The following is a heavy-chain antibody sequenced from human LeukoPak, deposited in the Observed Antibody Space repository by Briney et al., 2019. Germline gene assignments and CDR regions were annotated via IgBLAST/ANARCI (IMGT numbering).Heavy chain of an antibody. V-gene: IGHV3-7*01. CDR1: GFTFSSYW. CDR3: ARRSYDFWSGYQYYFDY. CDR2: IKQDGSEK. D-gene: IGHD3-3*01. Sequence: SGGSLRLSCAASGFTFSSYWMSWVRQAPGKGLEWVANIKQDGSEKHYADSVKGRFTISRDNAKNSLYLQMNSLRAEDTAVYYCARRSYDFWSGYQYYFDYWGQGTLVTVSS. J-gene: IGHJ4*02.